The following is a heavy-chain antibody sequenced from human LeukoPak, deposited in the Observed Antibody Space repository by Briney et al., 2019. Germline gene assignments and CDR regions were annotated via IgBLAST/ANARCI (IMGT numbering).Heavy chain of an antibody. V-gene: IGHV4-39*01. J-gene: IGHJ4*02. Sequence: SGTLSLTCTVSGGSISSCSYYWVWLRQPPGKGRVGIGSIYESGSTYYHPSLKSRVTISVDTSKNLFPRTVSSANAADKDVYYCLRRRHVGTEYTPSYFDPWGQGTLVTVSS. CDR2: IYESGST. D-gene: IGHD6-13*01. CDR1: GGSISSCSYY. CDR3: LRRRHVGTEYTPSYFDP.